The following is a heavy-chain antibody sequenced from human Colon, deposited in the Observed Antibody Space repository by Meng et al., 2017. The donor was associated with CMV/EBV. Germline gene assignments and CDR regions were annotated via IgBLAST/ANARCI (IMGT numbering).Heavy chain of an antibody. CDR2: ISYDGRKE. Sequence: GGSLRLSCAASGLTSTTVGMHWVRQAPGKGLEWVSFISYDGRKEFYEDSIKGRFTISRDNSNGTLYLQMNSLRTEDTAVYWCAKEFPSLKQVPYVYYGMDVWGQGTPVTVSS. CDR3: AKEFPSLKQVPYVYYGMDV. CDR1: GLTSTTVG. V-gene: IGHV3-30*02. D-gene: IGHD2-21*01. J-gene: IGHJ6*02.